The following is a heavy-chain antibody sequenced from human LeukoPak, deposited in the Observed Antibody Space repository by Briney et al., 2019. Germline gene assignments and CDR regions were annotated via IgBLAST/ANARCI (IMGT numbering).Heavy chain of an antibody. CDR2: IYYSGSTNY. CDR1: GGSIRSYY. J-gene: IGHJ4*02. Sequence: SETLSLTCTVSGGSIRSYYWSWIRQPPGKGLEWIGYIYYSGSTNYNYNPSLKSRVTISVDTSKSQFSLKLSSVTAADTAVYYCARGSSGSDYWGQGTLVTVSS. CDR3: ARGSSGSDY. V-gene: IGHV4-59*08. D-gene: IGHD3-22*01.